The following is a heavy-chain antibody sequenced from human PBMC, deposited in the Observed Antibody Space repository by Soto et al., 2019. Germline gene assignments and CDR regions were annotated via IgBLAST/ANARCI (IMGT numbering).Heavy chain of an antibody. Sequence: EVQLVESGGGLVQPGGSLRLSCAASGFTFSNAWINWVRQAPGKGLEWVGRIKSKTDGGTTDFAAPVKGRFAISRDDSKNIAYMQMNSLKIEDTAVYYCSTDSYSDRTVVRLDNWGHGTLVTVSS. D-gene: IGHD1-26*01. CDR2: IKSKTDGGTT. V-gene: IGHV3-15*07. CDR3: STDSYSDRTVVRLDN. J-gene: IGHJ4*01. CDR1: GFTFSNAW.